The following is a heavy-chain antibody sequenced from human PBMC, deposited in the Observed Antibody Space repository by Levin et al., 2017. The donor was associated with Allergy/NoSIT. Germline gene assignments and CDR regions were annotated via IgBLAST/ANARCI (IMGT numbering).Heavy chain of an antibody. V-gene: IGHV3-30*18. J-gene: IGHJ6*02. CDR3: AKEKFPGYSSGQSYYYYYAMDV. D-gene: IGHD6-25*01. Sequence: QAGGSLRLSCAASGFTFSSYAINWVRQAPGKGLEWVALISYDGSHKYYADSVKGRFTISRDNSKNTVDVQINSPRAEDTAVYFCAKEKFPGYSSGQSYYYYYAMDVWGQGTTVTVSS. CDR2: ISYDGSHK. CDR1: GFTFSSYA.